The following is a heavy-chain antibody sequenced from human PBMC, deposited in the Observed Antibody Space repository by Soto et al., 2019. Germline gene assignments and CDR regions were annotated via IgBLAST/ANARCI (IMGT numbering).Heavy chain of an antibody. J-gene: IGHJ4*02. Sequence: VQLVESGGGLVQPGGSLRLSCVASGFTFSRHWMHWVRQAPGKGLLWVSRINNDGSSTSYADSVKGRFTISRDNAKNTLYLQVNSLRAEDTAVYYCARGPAYSDSWYGFDYWGQGTLGTVSS. D-gene: IGHD6-13*01. CDR3: ARGPAYSDSWYGFDY. V-gene: IGHV3-74*01. CDR1: GFTFSRHW. CDR2: INNDGSST.